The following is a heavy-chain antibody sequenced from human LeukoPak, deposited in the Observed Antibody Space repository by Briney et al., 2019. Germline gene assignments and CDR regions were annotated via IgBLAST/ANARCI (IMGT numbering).Heavy chain of an antibody. V-gene: IGHV3-30*02. Sequence: PGGSLRLSCAASGFTFSSYGMHWVRQAPGKGLEWVAFIRYDGSNKYYADSVKGRLTISRDNSKNTLYLQMNSLRAEDTAVYYCARGLVAGSSLFAFDYWGQGTLVTVSS. J-gene: IGHJ4*02. CDR3: ARGLVAGSSLFAFDY. D-gene: IGHD6-19*01. CDR2: IRYDGSNK. CDR1: GFTFSSYG.